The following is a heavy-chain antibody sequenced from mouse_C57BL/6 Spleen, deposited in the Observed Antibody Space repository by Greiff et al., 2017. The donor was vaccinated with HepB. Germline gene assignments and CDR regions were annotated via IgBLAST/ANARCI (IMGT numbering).Heavy chain of an antibody. V-gene: IGHV1-62-2*01. CDR2: FYPGSGSI. D-gene: IGHD3-3*01. Sequence: VKLQESGAELVKPGASVKLSCKASGYTFTEYTIHWVKQGSGQGLEWIGWFYPGSGSIKYNEKFKDKATLTADKSSSTVYMELSRLTSEDSAVYFCARHEEGLYYFDYWGQGTTLTVSS. J-gene: IGHJ2*01. CDR1: GYTFTEYT. CDR3: ARHEEGLYYFDY.